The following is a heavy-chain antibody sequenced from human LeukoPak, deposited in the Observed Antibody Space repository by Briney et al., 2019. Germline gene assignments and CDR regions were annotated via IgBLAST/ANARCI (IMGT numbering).Heavy chain of an antibody. Sequence: SETLSLTCAVYGGSFSGYYWSWIRQPPGKGLEWIGEINHSGSTNYNPSLKSRVTISVDTSKNQFSLKLSSVTAADTAIYYCARGAWTGGRYDRFDYWGQGTLVTVSS. D-gene: IGHD3/OR15-3a*01. CDR1: GGSFSGYY. J-gene: IGHJ4*02. V-gene: IGHV4-34*01. CDR2: INHSGST. CDR3: ARGAWTGGRYDRFDY.